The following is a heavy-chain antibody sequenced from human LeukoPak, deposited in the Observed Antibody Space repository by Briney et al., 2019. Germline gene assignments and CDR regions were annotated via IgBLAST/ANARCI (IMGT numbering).Heavy chain of an antibody. CDR1: GFTFSRYA. D-gene: IGHD6-13*01. CDR3: ARDRGSTATGYFDY. V-gene: IGHV3-30-3*01. CDR2: ISYDGSNK. J-gene: IGHJ4*02. Sequence: GGSLRLSCAASGFTFSRYAIHWVRQAPGKGLEWVAVISYDGSNKYYADSVKGRFTISRDNSKNTLYLQMNSLRAEDTAVFYCARDRGSTATGYFDYWGQGTLVTVSS.